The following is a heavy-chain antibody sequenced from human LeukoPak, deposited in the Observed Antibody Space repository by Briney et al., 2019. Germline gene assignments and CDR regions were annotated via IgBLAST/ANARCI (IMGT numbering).Heavy chain of an antibody. CDR3: ARDRDSSGWHVADY. Sequence: GASVKVSCKASGYTFTGYYMHWVRQAPGQGLEWMGWISPNNGNTNYAQKFQGRVTMTTDTPTSTAYMEMRSLRSDDTAVYYCARDRDSSGWHVADYWGQGTLVTVSS. J-gene: IGHJ4*02. D-gene: IGHD6-19*01. V-gene: IGHV1-18*04. CDR2: ISPNNGNT. CDR1: GYTFTGYY.